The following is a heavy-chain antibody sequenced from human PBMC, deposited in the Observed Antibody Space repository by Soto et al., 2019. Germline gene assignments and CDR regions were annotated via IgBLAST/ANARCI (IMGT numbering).Heavy chain of an antibody. J-gene: IGHJ3*02. CDR1: GFTFSTYA. Sequence: PRLSCAASGFTFSTYAMSWVRQAPGKGLEWVSAISGSVSGGRVDTYYADSVKGRFTISSDNSIDTLYLQMNSRRTEDAAVYYCARPRGYGGFDGYDTWGQGAMVTVSS. D-gene: IGHD4-17*01. CDR3: ARPRGYGGFDGYDT. CDR2: ISGSVSGGRVDT. V-gene: IGHV3-23*01.